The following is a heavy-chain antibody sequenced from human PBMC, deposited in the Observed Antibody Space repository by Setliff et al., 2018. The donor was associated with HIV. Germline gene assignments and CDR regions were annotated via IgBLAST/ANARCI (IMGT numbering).Heavy chain of an antibody. CDR3: ARVPAALERWFDP. V-gene: IGHV4-59*11. Sequence: SETLSLTCTVSGASISSHYWSWIRQPPGKGLEWIGNVYYRGSTNYNPSLNSRVTISVETSKNHFPLKLSSVTAADTAVYYCARVPAALERWFDPWGQGTLVTVSS. CDR2: VYYRGST. D-gene: IGHD2-2*01. J-gene: IGHJ5*02. CDR1: GASISSHY.